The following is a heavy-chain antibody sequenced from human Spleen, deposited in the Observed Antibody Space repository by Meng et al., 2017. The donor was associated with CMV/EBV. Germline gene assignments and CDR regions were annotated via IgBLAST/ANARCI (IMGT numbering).Heavy chain of an antibody. Sequence: GESLKISCAASGFTFDDYAMHWVRQAPGKGLEWVSLISWDGGSTYYADSVKGRFTISRDNSKNSLYLQMNSLRAEDTALYYCAKGMSSSWIFDYWGQGTLVTVSS. CDR2: ISWDGGST. CDR3: AKGMSSSWIFDY. D-gene: IGHD6-13*01. J-gene: IGHJ4*02. V-gene: IGHV3-43D*03. CDR1: GFTFDDYA.